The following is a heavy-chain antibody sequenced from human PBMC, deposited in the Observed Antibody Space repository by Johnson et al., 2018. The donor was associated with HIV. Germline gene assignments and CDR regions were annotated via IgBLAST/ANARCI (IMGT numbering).Heavy chain of an antibody. J-gene: IGHJ3*02. CDR1: GFTFSSYW. CDR2: IKQDGSEK. Sequence: VQLVESGGGLVQPGGSLRLSCAASGFTFSSYWMSWVRQAPGKGLEWVANIKQDGSEKYYVDSVKGRFTISRDNAKNSLYLQMNSLRAEDTAVYYCARLIVGAPGALEIWGQGTMVTVSS. D-gene: IGHD1-26*01. V-gene: IGHV3-7*05. CDR3: ARLIVGAPGALEI.